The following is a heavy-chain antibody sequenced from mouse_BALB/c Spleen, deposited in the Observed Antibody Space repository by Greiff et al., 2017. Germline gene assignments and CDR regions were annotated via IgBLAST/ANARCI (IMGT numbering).Heavy chain of an antibody. Sequence: VQLQQSGPGLEAPSQSLSITCTVSGFSLTGYGVNWVRQPPGKGLEWLGMIWGDGSTDYNSALKSRLSISKDNSKSQVFLKMNSLQTDDTARYYCAREKKYGNYEGFAYWGQGTLVTVSA. D-gene: IGHD2-10*02. CDR2: IWGDGST. CDR1: GFSLTGYG. V-gene: IGHV2-6-7*01. J-gene: IGHJ3*01. CDR3: AREKKYGNYEGFAY.